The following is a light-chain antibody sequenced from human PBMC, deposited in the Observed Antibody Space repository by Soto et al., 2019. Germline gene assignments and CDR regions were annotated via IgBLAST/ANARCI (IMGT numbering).Light chain of an antibody. V-gene: IGLV2-14*03. CDR1: SSDVGGYTF. Sequence: QYALTQPASVSGSPGQSITISCSGTSSDVGGYTFVSWYQVHPGKAPRLILYDVSSRPSGVSYRFSGSKSANTASLNISRLQAGDEADYYCSSYTTTTSLVVFGGGTKLTVL. CDR3: SSYTTTTSLVV. CDR2: DVS. J-gene: IGLJ2*01.